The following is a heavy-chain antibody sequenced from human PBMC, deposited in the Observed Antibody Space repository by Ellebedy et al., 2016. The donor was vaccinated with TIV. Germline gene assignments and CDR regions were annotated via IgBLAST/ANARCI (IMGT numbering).Heavy chain of an antibody. J-gene: IGHJ4*02. Sequence: PGGSLRPSCEASGFSFSNYGIHWVRQAPGKGLEWVAVISHDGGKKYYADFVKGRFTISRDNSWNTMYLQMNSLRVEDTAVYYCARDLGAEAPPNAGIYWGQGTLVTVSS. V-gene: IGHV3-30*03. CDR2: ISHDGGKK. D-gene: IGHD6-13*01. CDR1: GFSFSNYG. CDR3: ARDLGAEAPPNAGIY.